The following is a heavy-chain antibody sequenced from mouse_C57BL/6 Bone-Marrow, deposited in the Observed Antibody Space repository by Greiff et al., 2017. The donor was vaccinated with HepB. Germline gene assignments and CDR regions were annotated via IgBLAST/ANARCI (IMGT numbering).Heavy chain of an antibody. CDR2: ILPGSGST. CDR3: AIEDFYYGSRYCYWYFDV. J-gene: IGHJ1*03. V-gene: IGHV1-9*01. D-gene: IGHD1-1*01. CDR1: GYTFTGYW. Sequence: QVQLQQSGAELMKPGASVKLSCKATGYTFTGYWIEWVKQRPGHGLEWIGEILPGSGSTNYNEKFKGKATFTADTSSNTAYMQLSSLTTEDSAIYYCAIEDFYYGSRYCYWYFDVWGTGTTVTVSS.